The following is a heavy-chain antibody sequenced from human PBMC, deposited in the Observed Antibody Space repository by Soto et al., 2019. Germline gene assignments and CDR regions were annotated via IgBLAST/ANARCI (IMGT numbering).Heavy chain of an antibody. Sequence: QITLKESGPTLVKPTQTLTLTCTFSGFSLSTSGVGVGWIRQPPGKALEWLALIYWDDDKRYSPSLKSRLPTPKDTSKNHVVLTMHNMDPVDTATYDCAHIGSCSGGSCYSMLNWFDPWGQGTLVTVSS. CDR1: GFSLSTSGVG. D-gene: IGHD2-15*01. CDR2: IYWDDDK. CDR3: AHIGSCSGGSCYSMLNWFDP. V-gene: IGHV2-5*02. J-gene: IGHJ5*02.